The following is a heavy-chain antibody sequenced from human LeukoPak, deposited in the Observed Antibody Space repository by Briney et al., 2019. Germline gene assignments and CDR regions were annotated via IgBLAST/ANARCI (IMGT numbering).Heavy chain of an antibody. CDR1: GGSIGGNY. D-gene: IGHD6-19*01. V-gene: IGHV4-59*01. Sequence: SETLSLTCTVSGGSIGGNYGSWIRQPPGKGLEWIGYVYYSGSTNYNPSLKSRVTISVDTSKNQFSLKLSSVTAADTAVYYCAREGYTSGWYLIHWGQGTMVTVSS. CDR3: AREGYTSGWYLIH. J-gene: IGHJ3*01. CDR2: VYYSGST.